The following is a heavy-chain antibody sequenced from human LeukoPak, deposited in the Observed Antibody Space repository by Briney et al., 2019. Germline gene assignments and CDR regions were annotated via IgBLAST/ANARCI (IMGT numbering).Heavy chain of an antibody. CDR2: ICSGATHT. J-gene: IGHJ4*02. CDR3: AKADGRASHLDY. V-gene: IGHV3-23*05. D-gene: IGHD5-24*01. Sequence: VGSLRLSSAASVFTFSTYDMSCVSEGPGKRLGSGSAICSGATHTYYTHSPRGRFTISPDNSRNTRYFQMNSLRAEDTALYYSAKADGRASHLDYWGRGTLVTVSS. CDR1: VFTFSTYD.